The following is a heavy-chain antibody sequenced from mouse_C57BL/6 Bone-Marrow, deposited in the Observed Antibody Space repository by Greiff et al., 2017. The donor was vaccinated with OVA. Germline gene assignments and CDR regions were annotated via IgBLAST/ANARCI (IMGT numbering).Heavy chain of an antibody. D-gene: IGHD1-1*01. Sequence: VQLQESGPGLVAPSQSLSITCTVSGFPLTSYGVTWVGQPPGKGLDWRGVIWVAGSTNYHSALISRLSISKDNSKSQVFLKLNSLQTDDTATYYCAKRAYYYGSSYYAMDYWGQGTQSPSPQ. V-gene: IGHV2-3*01. CDR3: AKRAYYYGSSYYAMDY. CDR2: IWVAGST. J-gene: IGHJ4*01. CDR1: GFPLTSYG.